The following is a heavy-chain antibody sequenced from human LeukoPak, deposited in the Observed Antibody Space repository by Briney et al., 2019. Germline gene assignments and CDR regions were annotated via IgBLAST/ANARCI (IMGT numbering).Heavy chain of an antibody. D-gene: IGHD3-9*01. CDR1: GGSVSSGSYH. V-gene: IGHV4-61*01. Sequence: SETLSLTCTVSGGSVSSGSYHWSWIRQPPGKGLEWIGYIYYSGSTNYNPSLKSRVTISVDTSKNQFSLKLSSVTAADTAVYYCASLYYDILTGYAGRLDYWGQGTLVTVSS. CDR2: IYYSGST. J-gene: IGHJ4*02. CDR3: ASLYYDILTGYAGRLDY.